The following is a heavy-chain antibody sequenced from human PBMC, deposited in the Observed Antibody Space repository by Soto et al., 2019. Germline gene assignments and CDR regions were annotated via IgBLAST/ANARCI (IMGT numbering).Heavy chain of an antibody. V-gene: IGHV4-31*03. CDR3: AGRSALQISY. J-gene: IGHJ4*02. Sequence: QVQLQESGPGLVKPSQTLSLTCTVSGGSISSGGYYWSWIRQHPGKGLEWIGYIYYSGSTYYNPSLKSRVTISVDTSKNHVSLKLSSVTAADTAVYHCAGRSALQISYWGQGTLVTVSS. CDR1: GGSISSGGYY. D-gene: IGHD2-15*01. CDR2: IYYSGST.